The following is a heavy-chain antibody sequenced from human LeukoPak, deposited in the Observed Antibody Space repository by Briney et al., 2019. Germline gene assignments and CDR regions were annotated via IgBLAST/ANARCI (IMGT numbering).Heavy chain of an antibody. Sequence: ASVKVSCKASGYTFTIYSINWVRQAPGQGLEWMGWISAYNGKTNYAQKLQGRVTMTTDTSTSTAYMELRSLRSDDTAVYYCAREIFLRYSYGFGYWGQGTLVTVSS. J-gene: IGHJ4*02. D-gene: IGHD5-18*01. CDR3: AREIFLRYSYGFGY. V-gene: IGHV1-18*01. CDR1: GYTFTIYS. CDR2: ISAYNGKT.